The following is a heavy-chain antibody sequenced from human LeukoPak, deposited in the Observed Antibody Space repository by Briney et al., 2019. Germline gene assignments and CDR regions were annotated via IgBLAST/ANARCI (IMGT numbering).Heavy chain of an antibody. J-gene: IGHJ4*02. D-gene: IGHD6-13*01. CDR1: GFTFSSYA. V-gene: IGHV3-23*01. CDR2: ISGSGGST. CDR3: AKESGYSSSWTPYYFDY. Sequence: GGSLRLSCAASGFTFSSYAMSWVRQAPGKGLEWVSAISGSGGSTYYADSVKGRFTISRDNSKNTLYPQMNSLRAEDTAVYYCAKESGYSSSWTPYYFDYWGQGTLVTVSS.